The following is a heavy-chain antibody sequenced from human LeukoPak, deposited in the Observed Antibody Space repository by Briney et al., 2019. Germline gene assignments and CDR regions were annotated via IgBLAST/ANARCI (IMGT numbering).Heavy chain of an antibody. CDR1: GGSFSGYY. V-gene: IGHV4-34*01. CDR2: INHSGST. Sequence: SETLSLTCAVYGGSFSGYYWSWIRQPPGKGLEWIGEINHSGSTNYTPSLKSRVTISVDTSKNQFSLKLSSVTAADTAVYYCARGRRVRGYYGSGSYYKGNFFDYWGQGTLVTVSS. J-gene: IGHJ4*02. CDR3: ARGRRVRGYYGSGSYYKGNFFDY. D-gene: IGHD3-10*01.